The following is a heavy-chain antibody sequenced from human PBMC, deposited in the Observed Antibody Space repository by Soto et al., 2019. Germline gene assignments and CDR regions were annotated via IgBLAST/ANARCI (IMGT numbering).Heavy chain of an antibody. V-gene: IGHV4-39*01. CDR3: ARISVASRYMDV. Sequence: SETLSLTCTVSGGSISSSSYYWGWIRQSPGKGLEWIGSFYYSGSTYYSPSLKSRVTISGDTSKKQISLRLSSVTAADTAVYYRARISVASRYMDVWGKGSTVTVSS. D-gene: IGHD5-12*01. CDR2: FYYSGST. CDR1: GGSISSSSYY. J-gene: IGHJ6*03.